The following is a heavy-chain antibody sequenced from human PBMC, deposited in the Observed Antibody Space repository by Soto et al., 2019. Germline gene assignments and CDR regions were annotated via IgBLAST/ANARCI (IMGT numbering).Heavy chain of an antibody. D-gene: IGHD3-3*01. CDR3: ARITIFGVVRQDYYYGMDV. CDR2: IYTSGST. Sequence: QVQLQESGPGLVKPSETLSLTCTVSGGSISSYYWSWIRQPAGKGLEWIGRIYTSGSTNYNPSLKSRVTMSVDTSKHQFSLMLSSVTAADTAVYYCARITIFGVVRQDYYYGMDVWGQGTTVTVSS. CDR1: GGSISSYY. V-gene: IGHV4-4*07. J-gene: IGHJ6*02.